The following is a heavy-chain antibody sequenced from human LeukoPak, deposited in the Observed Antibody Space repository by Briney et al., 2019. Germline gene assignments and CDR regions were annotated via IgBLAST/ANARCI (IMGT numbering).Heavy chain of an antibody. J-gene: IGHJ4*02. CDR3: AKDRYSYAFEYFDS. CDR1: GFTFSSYG. Sequence: PGGSLRISCAASGFTFSSYGMHWVRQAPGKGLEWVAVISNDGSKKYSADSVKGRFTISRDNSKNTLYLQMNSLRAEDTAVYYCAKDRYSYAFEYFDSWGQGTLVTVSS. D-gene: IGHD5-18*01. CDR2: ISNDGSKK. V-gene: IGHV3-30*18.